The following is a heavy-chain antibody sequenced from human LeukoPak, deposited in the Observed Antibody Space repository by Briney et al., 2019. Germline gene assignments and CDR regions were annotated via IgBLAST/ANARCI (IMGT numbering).Heavy chain of an antibody. CDR3: ARDIYYYYGMDV. J-gene: IGHJ6*02. V-gene: IGHV3-30-3*01. CDR1: GFTFSSYA. CDR2: ISYDGSNK. Sequence: GGSLRLSCAASGFTFSSYAMHWVRQAPGKGLEWVAVISYDGSNKYYADSVKGRFTISRDNSKNTLYLQMNSLRAEDTAVYYCARDIYYYYGMDVWGQGTTVTVSS.